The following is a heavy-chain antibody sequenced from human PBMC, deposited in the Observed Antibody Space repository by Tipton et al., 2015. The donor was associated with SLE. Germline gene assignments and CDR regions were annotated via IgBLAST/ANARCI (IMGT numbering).Heavy chain of an antibody. Sequence: GSLRLSCSASGFTFSTYWMHWVRQVPGKGLVWVSRIKGDGSSTSYVDSVKGRFTISRDNAKNTLYLNMNSLRAEDTAVYFCAREDCSTASCYGPDAFDVWGQGTMVTVSS. CDR1: GFTFSTYW. D-gene: IGHD2-2*01. CDR3: AREDCSTASCYGPDAFDV. J-gene: IGHJ3*01. CDR2: IKGDGSST. V-gene: IGHV3-74*01.